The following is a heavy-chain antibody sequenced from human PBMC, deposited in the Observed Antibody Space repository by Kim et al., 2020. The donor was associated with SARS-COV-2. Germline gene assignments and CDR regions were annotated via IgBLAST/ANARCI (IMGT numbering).Heavy chain of an antibody. CDR3: AKIHDDYYDSSEFDY. CDR1: GFTFSSYA. J-gene: IGHJ4*02. D-gene: IGHD3-22*01. V-gene: IGHV3-23*01. CDR2: ISGSGGST. Sequence: GGSLRLSCAASGFTFSSYAMSWVRQAPGKGLEWVSAISGSGGSTYYADSVKGRFTISRDNSKNTLYLQMNSLRAEDTAVYYCAKIHDDYYDSSEFDYWGQGTLVTVSS.